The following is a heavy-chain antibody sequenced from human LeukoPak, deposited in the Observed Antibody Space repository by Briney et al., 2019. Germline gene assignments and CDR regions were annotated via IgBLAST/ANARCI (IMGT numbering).Heavy chain of an antibody. CDR2: ITGSGAGT. CDR3: AKGKGDSNLDWFDP. D-gene: IGHD4-11*01. J-gene: IGHJ5*02. V-gene: IGHV3-23*01. Sequence: GGSLRLSCAASGFTFSNAWMSWVRQAPGKGLEWVSSITGSGAGTFYADSVKGRFTISRDNSKSTLYLQINSLGAGDTAIYYCAKGKGDSNLDWFDPWGQGTLVTVSS. CDR1: GFTFSNAW.